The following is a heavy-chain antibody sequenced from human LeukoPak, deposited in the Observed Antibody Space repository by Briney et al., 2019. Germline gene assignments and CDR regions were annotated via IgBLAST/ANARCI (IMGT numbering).Heavy chain of an antibody. J-gene: IGHJ4*02. CDR3: ARDSGMVATLDY. V-gene: IGHV1-2*02. D-gene: IGHD5-12*01. Sequence: ASVKVSCKASGYTFTGYYMHWVRQAPGQGLEWMGWINPNSGGTNYAQKFQGRVTMTRDTSISTAYMELSRLRSDDTAVYYCARDSGMVATLDYWGQGTLVTVSS. CDR1: GYTFTGYY. CDR2: INPNSGGT.